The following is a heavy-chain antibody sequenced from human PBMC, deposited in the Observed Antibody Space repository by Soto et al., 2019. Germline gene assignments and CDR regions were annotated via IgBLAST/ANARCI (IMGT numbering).Heavy chain of an antibody. CDR3: ASNAYTDYYDSSSYFQDV. D-gene: IGHD3-22*01. J-gene: IGHJ6*02. CDR1: GGSISSGGYY. Sequence: SETLSLTCTVSGGSISSGGYYWSWIRQHPGNGLEWIGYIYYSGSTYYNPSLKSRVTISVVTSKNQFSLKLSSVTAADTSVYYRASNAYTDYYDSSSYFQDVWRQGTTVAVSS. CDR2: IYYSGST. V-gene: IGHV4-31*03.